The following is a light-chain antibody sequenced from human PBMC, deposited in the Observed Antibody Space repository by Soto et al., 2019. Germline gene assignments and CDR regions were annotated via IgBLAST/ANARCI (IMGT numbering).Light chain of an antibody. CDR1: QSIISSY. CDR2: GAS. J-gene: IGKJ5*01. CDR3: QQFNTSPLGT. Sequence: EIVLTQSPGTLSLSPGERATLSCRASQSIISSYLAWYQQKPGQAPRLLIYGASSRATGIPDRFSGSGSGTDFNLTISRLEPEDFAIYYCQQFNTSPLGTFGQGTRLEIK. V-gene: IGKV3-20*01.